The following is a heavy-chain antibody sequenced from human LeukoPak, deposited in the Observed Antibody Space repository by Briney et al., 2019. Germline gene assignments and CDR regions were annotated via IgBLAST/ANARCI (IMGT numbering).Heavy chain of an antibody. CDR3: ARDMTGNEDY. J-gene: IGHJ4*02. V-gene: IGHV3-74*01. CDR1: GFTFSRYW. CDR2: LNEEGSIT. Sequence: GGSLRLSCADSGFTFSRYWMHWVRQPPGKGLVWASRLNEEGSITNYADSVKGRFTVSRDNAKHTVYLEMNSLRVEDTAVYYCARDMTGNEDYWGQGIPVTVSS. D-gene: IGHD1-14*01.